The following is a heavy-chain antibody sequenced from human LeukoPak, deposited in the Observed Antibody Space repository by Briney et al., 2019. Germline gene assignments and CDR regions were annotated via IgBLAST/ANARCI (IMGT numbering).Heavy chain of an antibody. CDR1: GGSISSSSYY. Sequence: SETLSLTCTVSGGSISSSSYYWGWIRQPPEKGLEWIGSIYYSGSTYYNPSLKSRVTISVDTSKNQFSLKLSSVTAADTAVYYCARPRDGYTYYFDYWGQGTLVTVSS. CDR3: ARPRDGYTYYFDY. CDR2: IYYSGST. V-gene: IGHV4-39*01. D-gene: IGHD5-24*01. J-gene: IGHJ4*02.